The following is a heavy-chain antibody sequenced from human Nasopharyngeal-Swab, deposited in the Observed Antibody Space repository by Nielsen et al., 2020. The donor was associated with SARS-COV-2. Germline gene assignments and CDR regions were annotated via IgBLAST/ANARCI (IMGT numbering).Heavy chain of an antibody. Sequence: ASVKVSCKASGYTFTSYAMNWVRQAPGQGLEWMGWINTNTGNPTYAQGFTGRFVFSLDTSVSAAYLQISSLKAEDTAVYYCARVYDYVWGSYRYGGSIGIDYWGQGTLVTVSS. CDR1: GYTFTSYA. J-gene: IGHJ4*02. V-gene: IGHV7-4-1*02. CDR3: ARVYDYVWGSYRYGGSIGIDY. D-gene: IGHD3-16*02. CDR2: INTNTGNP.